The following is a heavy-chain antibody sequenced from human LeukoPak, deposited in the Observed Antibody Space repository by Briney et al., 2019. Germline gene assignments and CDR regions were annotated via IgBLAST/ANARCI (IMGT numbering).Heavy chain of an antibody. V-gene: IGHV1-2*02. CDR1: GYTFTGYY. CDR3: ARGLLGYCSSTSCWTNWFDP. CDR2: INPNSGGT. Sequence: GASVKVSCKASGYTFTGYYMHWVRQAPGQGLGWMGWINPNSGGTNYAQKFQGRVTMTRDTSISTAYMELSRLRSDDTAVYYCARGLLGYCSSTSCWTNWFDPWGQGTLVTVSS. J-gene: IGHJ5*02. D-gene: IGHD2-2*01.